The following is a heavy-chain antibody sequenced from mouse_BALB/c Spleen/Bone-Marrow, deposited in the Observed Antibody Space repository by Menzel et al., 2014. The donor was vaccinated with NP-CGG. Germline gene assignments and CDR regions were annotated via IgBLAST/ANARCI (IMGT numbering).Heavy chain of an antibody. J-gene: IGHJ2*01. CDR3: ARESYKYDLFDY. V-gene: IGHV1-69*01. CDR1: GYTFTDYW. CDR2: IDPSDSYT. D-gene: IGHD2-14*01. Sequence: QVQLQQSGAELVMPGASVKMSCKASGYTFTDYWMHWVKQRPGQGLEWIGAIDPSDSYTSYNQKFKGKATLTVDKSSSTAYMQLSSLTSEDSAVYYCARESYKYDLFDYWGQGTTLTVSS.